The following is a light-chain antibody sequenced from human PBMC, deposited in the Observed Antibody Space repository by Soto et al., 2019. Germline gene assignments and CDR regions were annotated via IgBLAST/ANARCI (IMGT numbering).Light chain of an antibody. CDR2: GAS. J-gene: IGKJ1*01. Sequence: EIVMTQSPATLSVSPGERATLSCRASQSVSSNLAWYQQKPGQAPRLLIYGASTRATGIPARFSGSGSGTEFTLTISSLQSEDFAVYYCQQYHYWWTFGQGTIVDIK. CDR3: QQYHYWWT. V-gene: IGKV3-15*01. CDR1: QSVSSN.